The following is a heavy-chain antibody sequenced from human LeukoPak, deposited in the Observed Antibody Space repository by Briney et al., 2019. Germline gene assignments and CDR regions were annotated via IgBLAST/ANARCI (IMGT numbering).Heavy chain of an antibody. V-gene: IGHV3-48*03. J-gene: IGHJ4*02. D-gene: IGHD6-6*01. CDR2: INRRAGYI. CDR1: GFTFSNYE. CDR3: ARDRLDYSTSLGQ. Sequence: GGSLRLSCVVSGFTFSNYEMNWVRQAPGKGLEHIAYINRRAGYIYYADSVQGRFTISRDDAKNSVYLQMNSLRAEDTAIYYCARDRLDYSTSLGQWGQGTLATVSS.